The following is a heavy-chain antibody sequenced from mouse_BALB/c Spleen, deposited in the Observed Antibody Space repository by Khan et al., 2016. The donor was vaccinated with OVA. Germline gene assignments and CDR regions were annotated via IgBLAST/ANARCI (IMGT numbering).Heavy chain of an antibody. Sequence: EVQLVESGPGLVNPSQSLSLTCTVTGYSITSDYAWNWIRQFPGNKLEWMGYINYSGSTNYNPALKSRISITRDTSKNQFFQQLNSVTTEDTATYYCARDGSRYNYAMDYWGQGTSVTVSS. J-gene: IGHJ4*01. CDR3: ARDGSRYNYAMDY. CDR1: GYSITSDYA. D-gene: IGHD2-3*01. V-gene: IGHV3-2*02. CDR2: INYSGST.